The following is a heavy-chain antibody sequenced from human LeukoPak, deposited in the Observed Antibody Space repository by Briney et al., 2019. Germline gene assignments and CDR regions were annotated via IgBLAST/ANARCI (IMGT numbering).Heavy chain of an antibody. J-gene: IGHJ4*02. Sequence: GGSLRLSCAASGFTFSSYSMNWVRQAPGKGLEWVSSISSSSSYIYYADSVKGRFTISRDNAKNSLYLQMNSLRAEDTAVYYCARSDDAGTWYYWGQGTLVTVSS. CDR3: ARSDDAGTWYY. CDR2: ISSSSSYI. CDR1: GFTFSSYS. D-gene: IGHD6-13*01. V-gene: IGHV3-21*01.